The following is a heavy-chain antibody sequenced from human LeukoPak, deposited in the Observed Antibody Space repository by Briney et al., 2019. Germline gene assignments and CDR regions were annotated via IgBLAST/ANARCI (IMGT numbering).Heavy chain of an antibody. CDR1: GGSFSGYF. CDR2: IYYSGST. CDR3: TRTPRGGSGSYVDI. J-gene: IGHJ3*02. Sequence: PSETLSLTCAVYGGSFSGYFWSWVRQPPGKGLEWIGYIYYSGSTNYNPSLKSRVTISVDTSKNQFSLKLSSVTAADTAVYYCTRTPRGGSGSYVDIWGQGTMVTVSS. V-gene: IGHV4-59*01. D-gene: IGHD3-10*01.